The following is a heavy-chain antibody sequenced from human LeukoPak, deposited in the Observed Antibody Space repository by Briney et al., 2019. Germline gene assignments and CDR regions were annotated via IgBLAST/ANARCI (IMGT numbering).Heavy chain of an antibody. CDR2: INPKSGGT. Sequence: ASVKVSCKASGYTFSGYYMHWVGQAPGQGLEWMGWINPKSGGTNYAQKFQGRVTMTRDTSISTAYMELSRLRFDDTAVYYCASGSSFDSSGRGFDYWGQGTLVTVSS. D-gene: IGHD3-22*01. J-gene: IGHJ4*02. V-gene: IGHV1-2*02. CDR1: GYTFSGYY. CDR3: ASGSSFDSSGRGFDY.